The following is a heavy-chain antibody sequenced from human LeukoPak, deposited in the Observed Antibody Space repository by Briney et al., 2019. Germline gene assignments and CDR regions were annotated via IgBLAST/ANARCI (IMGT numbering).Heavy chain of an antibody. CDR2: TFNGGS. D-gene: IGHD1-26*01. CDR1: GFTFSSYA. V-gene: IGHV3-NL1*01. CDR3: ATSIVGLTYDEHFQH. J-gene: IGHJ1*01. Sequence: GGSLRLSCAASGFTFSSYAMHWVRQAPGKGLEWVSVTFNGGSNADSVKGRFTISRDNSKNTLYLQMNSLRAEDTAVYYCATSIVGLTYDEHFQHWGQGTLVTVSS.